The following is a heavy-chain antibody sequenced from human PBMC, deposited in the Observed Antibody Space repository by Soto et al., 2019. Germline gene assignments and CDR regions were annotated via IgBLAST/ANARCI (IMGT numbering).Heavy chain of an antibody. D-gene: IGHD3-10*01. CDR1: GFTVDGYA. V-gene: IGHV3-21*01. CDR3: GSTNYNPSLKSRVTISVDTSKNQFSLKLSSVTAADTAVYYCARDSGYYDSSGYPGEFFRSAYFDY. CDR2: ISSFSNYM. Sequence: PGGSLRLSCVASGFTVDGYAMNWVRQAPGKGLEWVSSISSFSNYMYYTDSVKGRFTISRDNARNSLYLQMNSLRAEDTAMYYSGSTNYNPSLKSRVTISVDTSKNQFSLKLSSVTAADTAVYYCARDSGYYDSSGYPGEFFRSAYFDYWGQGTLVTVSS. J-gene: IGHJ4*02.